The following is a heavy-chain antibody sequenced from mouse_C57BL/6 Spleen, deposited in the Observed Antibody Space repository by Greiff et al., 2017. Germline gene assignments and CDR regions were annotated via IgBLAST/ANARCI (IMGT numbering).Heavy chain of an antibody. D-gene: IGHD2-4*01. CDR2: IDPSDSYT. CDR3: ARKGYDYGGGYFDV. J-gene: IGHJ1*03. CDR1: GYTFTSYW. Sequence: QVQLQQPGAELVRPGTSVKLSCKASGYTFTSYWMHWVKQRPGQGLEWIGVIDPSDSYTNYNQKFKGKATLTVDTSSSTAYMQLSSLTSEDSAVYYCARKGYDYGGGYFDVWGTGTTVTVSS. V-gene: IGHV1-59*01.